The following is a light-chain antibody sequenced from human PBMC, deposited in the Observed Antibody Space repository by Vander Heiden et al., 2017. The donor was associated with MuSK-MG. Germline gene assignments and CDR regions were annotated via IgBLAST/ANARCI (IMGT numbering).Light chain of an antibody. J-gene: IGLJ2*01. CDR3: QSFDSGLSGVL. CDR1: SSNIGARYD. Sequence: QSVLTQPASVSGAPGLTVTISCTGSSSNIGARYDVHWYQQLPGTAPKLLIYDTLKRPSGVSDRFSGSKSGASASLAIAGLQAGDEADYYCQSFDSGLSGVLFGGGTKLTVL. V-gene: IGLV1-40*01. CDR2: DTL.